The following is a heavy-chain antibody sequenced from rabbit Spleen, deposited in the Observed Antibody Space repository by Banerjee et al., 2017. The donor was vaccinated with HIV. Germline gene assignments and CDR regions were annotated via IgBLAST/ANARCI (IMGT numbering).Heavy chain of an antibody. D-gene: IGHD6-1*01. V-gene: IGHV1S45*01. J-gene: IGHJ4*01. CDR1: GIDFSRGYC. CDR3: ARGAVNVNNGYDL. CDR2: IDVVKSGST. Sequence: QQQLEESGGGLVKPGGTLTLTCKVSGIDFSRGYCMCWVRQAPGKGLELIACIDVVKSGSTYYASWAKGRFTISKTSSTTVTLQMTSLTAADTATYFCARGAVNVNNGYDLWGPGTLVTVS.